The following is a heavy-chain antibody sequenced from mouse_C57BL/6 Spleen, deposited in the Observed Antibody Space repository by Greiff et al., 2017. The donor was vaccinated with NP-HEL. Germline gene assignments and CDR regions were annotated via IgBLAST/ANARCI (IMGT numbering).Heavy chain of an antibody. CDR1: GYTFTSYW. Sequence: QVQLQQPGAELVMPGASVKLSCKASGYTFTSYWMHWVKQRPGHGLEWIGEIDPSDSYTNYNQKFKGKSTLTVDKSSSTAYMQLSSLTSEDSAVYYCARLLRNYFDYWGQGTTLTVSS. CDR3: ARLLRNYFDY. D-gene: IGHD1-1*01. J-gene: IGHJ2*01. V-gene: IGHV1-69*01. CDR2: IDPSDSYT.